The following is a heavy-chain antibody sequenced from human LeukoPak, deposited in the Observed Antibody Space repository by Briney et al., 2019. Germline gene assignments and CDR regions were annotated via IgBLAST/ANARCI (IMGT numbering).Heavy chain of an antibody. J-gene: IGHJ4*02. Sequence: ASVKVSCKASGYTFTSYDINWVRQATGQGLEWMGWMNPNSGNTGYAQKFQGRVTMTRNTSISTAYMELSSLRSEDTAVYYCARTPKGSTIFGVVIRSLGGGLDYWGQGTLVTVSS. V-gene: IGHV1-8*01. CDR3: ARTPKGSTIFGVVIRSLGGGLDY. CDR2: MNPNSGNT. D-gene: IGHD3-3*01. CDR1: GYTFTSYD.